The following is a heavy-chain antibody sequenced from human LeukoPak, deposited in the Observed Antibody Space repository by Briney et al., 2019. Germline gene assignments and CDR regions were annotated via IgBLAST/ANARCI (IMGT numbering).Heavy chain of an antibody. V-gene: IGHV3-30*04. J-gene: IGHJ4*02. Sequence: GGSLRLSCAASGFTFSSYAMHWVRQAPGKGLEWVAVISYDGSNKYYADSVKGRFTISRDNSKSTVFLQMNSLRPEDSTLYYCAKQFLTAVNTWPNIGFGSWGQGTPVIVS. CDR3: AKQFLTAVNTWPNIGFGS. D-gene: IGHD4-17*01. CDR2: ISYDGSNK. CDR1: GFTFSSYA.